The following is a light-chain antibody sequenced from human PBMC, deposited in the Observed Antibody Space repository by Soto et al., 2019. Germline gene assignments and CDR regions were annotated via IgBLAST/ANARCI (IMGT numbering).Light chain of an antibody. Sequence: QSVLTQPASVSGSPGQSITISCTGTSSDAGGYNYVSWYQQHPGKAPKLMIYEVSNRPSGVSNRFSGSKSGNTASLTISGLQAEDEADYYCSSYTSSSTYVFGTGTKVTVL. CDR3: SSYTSSSTYV. CDR2: EVS. CDR1: SSDAGGYNY. J-gene: IGLJ1*01. V-gene: IGLV2-14*01.